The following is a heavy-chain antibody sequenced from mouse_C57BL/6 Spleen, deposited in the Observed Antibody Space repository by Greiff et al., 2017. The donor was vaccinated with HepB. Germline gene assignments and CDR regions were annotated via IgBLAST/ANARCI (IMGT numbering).Heavy chain of an antibody. V-gene: IGHV1-7*01. CDR1: GYTFTSYW. CDR2: INPSSGYT. CDR3: ARGYYGNYVPFDY. D-gene: IGHD2-1*01. J-gene: IGHJ2*01. Sequence: VQLQQSGAELAKPGASVKLSCKASGYTFTSYWMHWVKQRPGQGLEWIGYINPSSGYTKYNQKFKDKATLTADKSSSTAYMQLSSLTYEDSAVYYCARGYYGNYVPFDYWGQGTTLTVSS.